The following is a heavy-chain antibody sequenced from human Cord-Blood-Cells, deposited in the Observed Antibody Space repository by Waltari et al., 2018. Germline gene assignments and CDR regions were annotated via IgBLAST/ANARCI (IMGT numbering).Heavy chain of an antibody. V-gene: IGHV1-2*04. J-gene: IGHJ4*02. Sequence: KVSCKASGYTFTGYYMHWVRQAPGQGLEWMGWINPNSGGTNYAQKFQGWVTMTRDTSISTAYMELSRLRSDDTAVYYCARGYSSSIYYFDYWGQGTLVTVSS. CDR2: INPNSGGT. CDR1: GYTFTGYY. D-gene: IGHD6-6*01. CDR3: ARGYSSSIYYFDY.